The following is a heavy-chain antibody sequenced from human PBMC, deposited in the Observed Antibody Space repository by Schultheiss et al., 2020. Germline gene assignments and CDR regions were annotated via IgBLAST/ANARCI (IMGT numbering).Heavy chain of an antibody. J-gene: IGHJ5*02. CDR3: ATRSSSSSGGWFDP. V-gene: IGHV4-39*01. D-gene: IGHD6-6*01. Sequence: SETMSLTCTVSGGSISSSSYYWGWIRQPPGKGLEWIGSIYYSGSTYYNPSLKSRVTISVDTSKNQFSLKLSSVTAADTALYYCATRSSSSSGGWFDPWGQGTLVTVSS. CDR1: GGSISSSSYY. CDR2: IYYSGST.